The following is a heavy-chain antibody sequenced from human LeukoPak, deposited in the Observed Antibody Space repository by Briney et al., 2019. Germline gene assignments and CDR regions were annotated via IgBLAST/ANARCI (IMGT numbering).Heavy chain of an antibody. CDR2: IRYDGSNK. J-gene: IGHJ4*02. CDR1: GFTFSSYG. D-gene: IGHD6-19*01. V-gene: IGHV3-30*02. CDR3: VIPPPLIAVAFADY. Sequence: GGSLRLSCAASGFTFSSYGMHWVRQAPGKGLEWVAFIRYDGSNKYYADSVKGLFTISRDNSKNTLYLQMNSLRAEDTAVYYCVIPPPLIAVAFADYWGQGTLVTVSS.